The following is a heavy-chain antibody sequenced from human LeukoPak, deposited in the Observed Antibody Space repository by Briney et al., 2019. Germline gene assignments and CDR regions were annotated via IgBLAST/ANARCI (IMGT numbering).Heavy chain of an antibody. CDR1: GYTFTDYY. CDR3: ARDSHSSGWFPPDY. Sequence: GASVKVSCKASGYTFTDYYMHWVRQAPGQGLEWMGWINPNSGGTDYAQKFQGRVTMTRDTSISTAYMDLSSLRSDDTAVYFCARDSHSSGWFPPDYWGQGTLVTVSS. CDR2: INPNSGGT. D-gene: IGHD6-19*01. J-gene: IGHJ4*02. V-gene: IGHV1-2*02.